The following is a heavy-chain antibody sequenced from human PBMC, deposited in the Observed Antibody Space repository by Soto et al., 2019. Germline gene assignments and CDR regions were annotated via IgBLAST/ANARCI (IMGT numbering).Heavy chain of an antibody. V-gene: IGHV4-39*01. CDR1: GGSISGSGYY. CDR3: ARNYGGFEP. CDR2: IYYSGST. Sequence: PSETLSLTCTVSGGSISGSGYYWGWIRQPPGKGLEWIGTIYYSGSTYSNSSLKSRVTISVDTSKNQFSLKLSSVTAADTAIYYCARNYGGFEPWCQGTLVNVVS. D-gene: IGHD4-17*01. J-gene: IGHJ5*02.